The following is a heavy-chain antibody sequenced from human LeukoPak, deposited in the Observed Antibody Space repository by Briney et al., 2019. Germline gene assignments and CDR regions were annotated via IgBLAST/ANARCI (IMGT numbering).Heavy chain of an antibody. D-gene: IGHD3-22*01. V-gene: IGHV1-18*01. CDR3: ARALYYYDSSGYYHDAFDI. CDR2: FSPYDGNT. CDR1: GYTFTSYG. J-gene: IGHJ3*02. Sequence: ASVKVSCKASGYTFTSYGISWVRQAPGQGLEWMGWFSPYDGNTNYAQKLQGRGTMTTDTSTRPAYMEVRSLRYHDKDVYYCARALYYYDSSGYYHDAFDIWGQGKMVTVSS.